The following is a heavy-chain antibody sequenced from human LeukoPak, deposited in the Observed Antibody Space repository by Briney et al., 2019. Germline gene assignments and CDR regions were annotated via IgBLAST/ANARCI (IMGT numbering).Heavy chain of an antibody. D-gene: IGHD5-24*01. CDR1: GGTVSSYA. CDR2: IIPILGIA. V-gene: IGHV1-69*04. J-gene: IGHJ3*02. Sequence: GASVKVSCKASGGTVSSYAISWVRQAPGQGLELMGRIIPILGIANYAQKFQGRVTITADKSTSTAYMELSSLRSEDTAVYYCARGDVEMATIDAFDIWGQGTMVTVSS. CDR3: ARGDVEMATIDAFDI.